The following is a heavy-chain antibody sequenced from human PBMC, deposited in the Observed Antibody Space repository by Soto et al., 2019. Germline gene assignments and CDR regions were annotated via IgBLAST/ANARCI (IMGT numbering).Heavy chain of an antibody. CDR3: ARLGLELPGYYFDY. CDR2: IYYSGST. Sequence: SETLSLTCTVSGGSISSSSYYWGWIRQPPGKGREWIGSIYYSGSTYYNPSLKSRVTISVDTSKNQFSLTLRSVTAADTAVYYCARLGLELPGYYFDYWGKGTLVTVSS. D-gene: IGHD1-7*01. J-gene: IGHJ4*02. V-gene: IGHV4-39*01. CDR1: GGSISSSSYY.